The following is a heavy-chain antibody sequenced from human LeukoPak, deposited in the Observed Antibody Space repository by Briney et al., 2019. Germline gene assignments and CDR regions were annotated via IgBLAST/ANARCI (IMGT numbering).Heavy chain of an antibody. CDR2: IYYSGST. CDR1: GGSISSYY. Sequence: SETLSLTCTVSGGSISSYYWNWIRQPPGKGLEWIGYIYYSGSTNYNPSLKSRVTISVDTSKNQFSLKLSSVTAADTAVYYCARIYSGSYGYYYYGMDVWGQGTTVTVSS. CDR3: ARIYSGSYGYYYYGMDV. J-gene: IGHJ6*02. D-gene: IGHD1-26*01. V-gene: IGHV4-59*08.